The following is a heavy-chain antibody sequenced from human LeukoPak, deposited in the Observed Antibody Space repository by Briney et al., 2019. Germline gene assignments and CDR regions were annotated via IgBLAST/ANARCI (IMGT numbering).Heavy chain of an antibody. D-gene: IGHD2-15*01. CDR3: AKGGYCSGGSCPYSYCYYMDV. J-gene: IGHJ6*03. Sequence: GGSLRLSCAASGFTFSSYAMSWVRQAPGKGLEWVSAISGSGGSTYYADSVKGRFTISRDNSKNTLYLQMNSLRAEDTAVYYCAKGGYCSGGSCPYSYCYYMDVWGKGPTVTVSS. CDR2: ISGSGGST. CDR1: GFTFSSYA. V-gene: IGHV3-23*01.